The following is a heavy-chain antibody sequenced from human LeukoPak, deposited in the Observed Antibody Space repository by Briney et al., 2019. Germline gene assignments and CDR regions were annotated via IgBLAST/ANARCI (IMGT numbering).Heavy chain of an antibody. Sequence: KAGGSLRLSCAASGFTFSSYSMNWVRQAPGKGLEWVSSISSSSSYIYYADSVKGRFTISRDNAKNSLYLQMNSLRAEDTAVYYCARASPLALGYCSSPSCYGFDYWGQGTLVTVSS. D-gene: IGHD2-2*01. J-gene: IGHJ4*02. CDR2: ISSSSSYI. V-gene: IGHV3-21*01. CDR1: GFTFSSYS. CDR3: ARASPLALGYCSSPSCYGFDY.